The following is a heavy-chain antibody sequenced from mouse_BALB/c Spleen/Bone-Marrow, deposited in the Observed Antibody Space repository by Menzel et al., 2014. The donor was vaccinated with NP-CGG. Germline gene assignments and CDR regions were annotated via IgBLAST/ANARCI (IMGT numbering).Heavy chain of an antibody. CDR2: ISCYNGAT. Sequence: LVKTGASVKISCKASGYSFTGYYMHWVKQSHGKSLEWIGYISCYNGATSYNQKFKGKATLTVDTSSSTAYMQFNSLASEASAVYYCARGGLDVGYWYFDVWGAGTTVTVSS. D-gene: IGHD3-1*01. CDR3: ARGGLDVGYWYFDV. J-gene: IGHJ1*01. V-gene: IGHV1S34*01. CDR1: GYSFTGYY.